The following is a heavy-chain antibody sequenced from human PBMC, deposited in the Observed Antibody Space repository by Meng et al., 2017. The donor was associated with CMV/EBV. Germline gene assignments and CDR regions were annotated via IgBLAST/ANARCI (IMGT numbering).Heavy chain of an antibody. Sequence: SGFTFSSYRMNWVRQAPGKGLEWVSSISSSSSYIYYADSVKGRFTISRDNAKNSLYLPMNSLRAEDTAVYYCARLYCSSTSCPGDYWGQGTLVTVSS. CDR2: ISSSSSYI. J-gene: IGHJ4*02. CDR1: GFTFSSYR. CDR3: ARLYCSSTSCPGDY. D-gene: IGHD2-2*01. V-gene: IGHV3-21*01.